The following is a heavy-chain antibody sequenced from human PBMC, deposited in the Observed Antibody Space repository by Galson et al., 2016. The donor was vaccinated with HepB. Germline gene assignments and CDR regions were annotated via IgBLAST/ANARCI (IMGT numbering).Heavy chain of an antibody. CDR2: ISNDGSHA. D-gene: IGHD3-10*01. CDR1: GFTFVNYA. V-gene: IGHV3-30*04. Sequence: SLRPSCAASGFTFVNYAFHWVRQTPGKGLEWVAVISNDGSHAFYADSARGRFTISRDDSTNTVYLQMNSLRGEDTAVYFCATNRWFGGLSQVDNWGQGTLVTVSS. J-gene: IGHJ4*02. CDR3: ATNRWFGGLSQVDN.